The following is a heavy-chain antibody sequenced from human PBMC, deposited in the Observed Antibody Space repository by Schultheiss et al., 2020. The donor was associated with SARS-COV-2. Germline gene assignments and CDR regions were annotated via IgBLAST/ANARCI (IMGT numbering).Heavy chain of an antibody. CDR2: ISGSGGST. CDR3: ARLMDDFWSGPKGWFDP. V-gene: IGHV3-23*01. J-gene: IGHJ5*02. CDR1: GFTFSSYA. D-gene: IGHD3-3*01. Sequence: GESLKISCAASGFTFSSYAMSWVRQAPGKGLEWVSAISGSGGSTYYADSVKGRFTISRDNSKNTLYLQMNSLRAEDTAVYYCARLMDDFWSGPKGWFDPWGQGTLVTVSS.